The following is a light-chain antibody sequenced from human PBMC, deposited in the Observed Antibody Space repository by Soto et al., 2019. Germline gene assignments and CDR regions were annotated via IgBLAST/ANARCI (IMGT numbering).Light chain of an antibody. CDR1: QNINTW. CDR2: RAS. CDR3: QQYNSYSYT. J-gene: IGKJ2*01. Sequence: DIQMTQSPSTLSASVGDRVTITCRASQNINTWLAWYQQKPGKGPILLIYRASRLESGVPSRFSGSGSGTEFILTISSLQPDDFATYYCQQYNSYSYTFGQGTKVDIK. V-gene: IGKV1-5*03.